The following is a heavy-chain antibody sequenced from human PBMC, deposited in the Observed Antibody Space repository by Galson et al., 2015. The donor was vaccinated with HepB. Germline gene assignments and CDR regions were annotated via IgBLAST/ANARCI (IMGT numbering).Heavy chain of an antibody. CDR1: GDSVSSNSSL. CDR3: ARVLRLRKGYKSPFDY. D-gene: IGHD5-24*01. Sequence: AISGDSVSSNSSLWNWIRQSPSRGLEWLGRTYYRSKWNNGYAVSVKSRISITSDTSKNHFSLQLNSVTPEDTAVYFCARVLRLRKGYKSPFDYWGQGTLVTVSS. V-gene: IGHV6-1*01. J-gene: IGHJ4*02. CDR2: TYYRSKWNN.